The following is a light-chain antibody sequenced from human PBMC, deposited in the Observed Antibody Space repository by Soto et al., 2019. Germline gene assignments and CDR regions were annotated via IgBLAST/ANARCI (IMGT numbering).Light chain of an antibody. CDR2: EAT. V-gene: IGLV2-23*01. Sequence: QSALTQPASVSGSPGQSITISCTGTSSDVGTYDLVSWYQHHPGAAPKLIIYEATRRPSGISNRFSGSKSGNMASLTISGLQAEDEADYYCCSFAGSTSWVFGGGTKLTVL. CDR1: SSDVGTYDL. J-gene: IGLJ3*02. CDR3: CSFAGSTSWV.